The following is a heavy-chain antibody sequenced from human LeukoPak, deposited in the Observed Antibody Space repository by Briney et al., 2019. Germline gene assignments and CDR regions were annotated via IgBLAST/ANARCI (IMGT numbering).Heavy chain of an antibody. V-gene: IGHV3-23*01. CDR2: ISGSGGST. CDR3: ARDRSGSYSSYYYYYMDV. CDR1: GFTFSSYG. D-gene: IGHD1-26*01. J-gene: IGHJ6*03. Sequence: GGTLRLSCAASGFTFSSYGMSWVRQAPGKGLEWVSAISGSGGSTYYADSVKGRFTISRDNAKNSLYLQMNSLRAEDTAVYYCARDRSGSYSSYYYYYMDVWGKGTTVTVSS.